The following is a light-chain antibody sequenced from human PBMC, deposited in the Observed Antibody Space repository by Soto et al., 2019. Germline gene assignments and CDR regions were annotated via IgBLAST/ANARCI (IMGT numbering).Light chain of an antibody. Sequence: ALAQPASVSGSPGQSITISCSGTTSDIAGYNYVSWYQQHPGKAPKLLIYEVTSRASGVSHRFSGSKSGNTASLTISGLQAEDEAEYYCNSYTSASFYVFGTGTKVTVL. CDR3: NSYTSASFYV. V-gene: IGLV2-14*01. CDR2: EVT. CDR1: TSDIAGYNY. J-gene: IGLJ1*01.